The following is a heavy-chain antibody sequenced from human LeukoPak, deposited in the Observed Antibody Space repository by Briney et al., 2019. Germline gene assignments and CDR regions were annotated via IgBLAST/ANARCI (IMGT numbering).Heavy chain of an antibody. J-gene: IGHJ4*02. CDR3: AKVSEGWLVRTAFDY. Sequence: QPGGSLRLSCAASGFTFSSYEMNWVRQAPGKGLEWVSYISSSGSTIYYADSVKGRFTISRDNSKNTLYLQMNNLRAEDTAVYYCAKVSEGWLVRTAFDYWGQGTLVTVSS. D-gene: IGHD6-19*01. V-gene: IGHV3-48*03. CDR1: GFTFSSYE. CDR2: ISSSGSTI.